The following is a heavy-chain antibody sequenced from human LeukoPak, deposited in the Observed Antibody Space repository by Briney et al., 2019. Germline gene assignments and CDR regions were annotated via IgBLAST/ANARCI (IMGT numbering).Heavy chain of an antibody. CDR1: GGSISSSSYY. CDR3: AREGGWLQFRHFDY. V-gene: IGHV4-39*07. J-gene: IGHJ4*02. Sequence: SETLSLTCTVSGGSISSSSYYWGWIRQPPGKGLEWIGSIYYSGSTYYNPSLKSRVTISVDTSKNQFSLKLSSVTAADTAVYYCAREGGWLQFRHFDYWGQGTLVTVPS. D-gene: IGHD5-24*01. CDR2: IYYSGST.